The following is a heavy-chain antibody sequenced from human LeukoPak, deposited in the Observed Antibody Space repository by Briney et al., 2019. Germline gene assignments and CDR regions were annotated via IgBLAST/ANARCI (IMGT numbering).Heavy chain of an antibody. Sequence: QAGGSLRLSCAASGFTFSSYPMSWVRQAPGKGLEWVSTISGSGVSTYYADSVKGRFTISRDNSKNTLYLQLNSLRAEDTAVYYCARGSGEDYWGQGTLVTVSS. CDR3: ARGSGEDY. CDR2: ISGSGVST. D-gene: IGHD3-10*01. J-gene: IGHJ4*02. CDR1: GFTFSSYP. V-gene: IGHV3-23*01.